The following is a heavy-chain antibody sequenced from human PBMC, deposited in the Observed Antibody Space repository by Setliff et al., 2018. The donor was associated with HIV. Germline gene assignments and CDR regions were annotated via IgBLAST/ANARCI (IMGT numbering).Heavy chain of an antibody. CDR2: ISAYNGNT. CDR1: GYTFTSYG. CDR3: ARKQWGSSGYYEFFQQ. D-gene: IGHD3-22*01. Sequence: ASVKVSCKASGYTFTSYGISWVRQAPGQGLEWMGWISAYNGNTNYAQNLQGRVTMTTDTSTSTAYMELRSLRFDDTAVYYCARKQWGSSGYYEFFQQWGQGTLVTVSS. V-gene: IGHV1-18*01. J-gene: IGHJ1*01.